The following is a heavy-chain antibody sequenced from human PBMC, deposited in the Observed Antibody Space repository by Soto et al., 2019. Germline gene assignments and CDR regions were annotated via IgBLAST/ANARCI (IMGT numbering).Heavy chain of an antibody. CDR1: GSSIGSSYY. CDR2: IHHGGSS. V-gene: IGHV4-38-2*02. D-gene: IGHD2-8*01. Sequence: LETLSLTCAVSGSSIGSSYYWGWIRQPPGKGLEWIGTIHHGGSSFYNPSLKGRVTMSVDTSKNQFSLKLRSVTAADTAVYFCARDWVSAHFDYWGQGTLVTVSS. CDR3: ARDWVSAHFDY. J-gene: IGHJ4*02.